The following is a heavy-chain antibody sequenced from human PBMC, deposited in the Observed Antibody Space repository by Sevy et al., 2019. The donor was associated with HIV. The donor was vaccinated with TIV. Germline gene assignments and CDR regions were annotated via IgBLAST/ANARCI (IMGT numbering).Heavy chain of an antibody. CDR2: IKQGGSEK. J-gene: IGHJ3*02. CDR3: ARDNGGYYKADTFDI. D-gene: IGHD3-3*01. Sequence: GGSLRLSCAGSGFTFSSHWMSWVHQAPGKGLEWVANIKQGGSEKHYADSVKGRFTISRDDAKNALFLQMNSLSAEDTAFYYCARDNGGYYKADTFDIWGQGTMVTVSS. V-gene: IGHV3-7*01. CDR1: GFTFSSHW.